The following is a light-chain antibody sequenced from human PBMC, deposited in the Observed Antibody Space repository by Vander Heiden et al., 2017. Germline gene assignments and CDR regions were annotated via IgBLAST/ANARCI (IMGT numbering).Light chain of an antibody. J-gene: IGKJ3*01. CDR3: QKYHSAPLT. V-gene: IGKV1-27*01. CDR1: RDISNY. CDR2: GAS. Sequence: DIQMTQSPSSLSASVGDRVTITCRASRDISNYMAWYQQMPGKVPKLLIYGASTLQSGVPSRFSGSGSGTEFTLTISGLQPEDVATYYCQKYHSAPLTFGHGTKVHVK.